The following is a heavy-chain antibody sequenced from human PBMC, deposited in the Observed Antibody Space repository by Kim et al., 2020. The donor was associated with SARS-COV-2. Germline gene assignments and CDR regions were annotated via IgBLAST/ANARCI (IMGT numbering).Heavy chain of an antibody. D-gene: IGHD5-12*01. Sequence: GGSLRLSCAASGFTFSSYWMHWVRQAPGKGLVWVSRINSDGSSTNYADSVKGRFTISRDNAKNTLYLQMNSLRAEDTAVYYCARDRGIVATMVYYYYYYGMDVWGQGTTVTVSS. J-gene: IGHJ6*02. CDR2: INSDGSST. CDR3: ARDRGIVATMVYYYYYYGMDV. V-gene: IGHV3-74*01. CDR1: GFTFSSYW.